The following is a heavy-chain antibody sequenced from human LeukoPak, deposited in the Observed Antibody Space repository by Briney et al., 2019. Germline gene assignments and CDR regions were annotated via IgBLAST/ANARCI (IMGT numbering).Heavy chain of an antibody. Sequence: GESLKISCKGSGYSFTSYWIGWVRQMPGKGLEWMGIIYPGDSDTRYSPSFQGQVTISADKSISTAYLQWSSLKASDTAMYYCARVGPDYGDYCYYGMDVWGQGTTVTVSS. J-gene: IGHJ6*02. CDR3: ARVGPDYGDYCYYGMDV. CDR1: GYSFTSYW. D-gene: IGHD4-17*01. V-gene: IGHV5-51*01. CDR2: IYPGDSDT.